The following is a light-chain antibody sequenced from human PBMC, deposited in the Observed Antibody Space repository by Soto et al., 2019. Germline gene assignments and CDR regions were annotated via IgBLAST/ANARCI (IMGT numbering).Light chain of an antibody. Sequence: EIVMTQSPATLSVSPGERATLSCRASQSVSSNLAWYQQKPGQAPRLLIYGASTRATGIPARFSGSGSGTEFTLTISSLQSEDFAVYYCQQYNNWPHEGTFGPGTKVDIK. CDR2: GAS. J-gene: IGKJ3*01. CDR3: QQYNNWPHEGT. V-gene: IGKV3-15*01. CDR1: QSVSSN.